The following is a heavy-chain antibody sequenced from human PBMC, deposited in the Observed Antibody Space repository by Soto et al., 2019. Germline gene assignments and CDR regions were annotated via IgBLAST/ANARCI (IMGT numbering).Heavy chain of an antibody. J-gene: IGHJ4*02. CDR1: GFTFSSYA. CDR3: AKDLSSVHIVATTIFDY. Sequence: PGGSLRLSCAASGFTFSSYAMSWVRQAPGKGLEWVSAISGSGGSTYYADSVKGRFTISRDNSKNTLYLQMNSLRAEDTAVYYCAKDLSSVHIVATTIFDYCGKATLLIVSS. V-gene: IGHV3-23*01. CDR2: ISGSGGST. D-gene: IGHD5-12*01.